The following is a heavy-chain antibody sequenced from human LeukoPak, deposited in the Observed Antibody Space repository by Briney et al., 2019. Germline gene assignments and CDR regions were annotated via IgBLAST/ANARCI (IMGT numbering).Heavy chain of an antibody. D-gene: IGHD2-2*01. V-gene: IGHV1-3*01. Sequence: ASVKVSCKASGYTFTSYAMHWVRQAPGQRLEWMGWINAGNGNTKYSQKFQGRVTITRDTSASTAYMELSSLRSEDTAVYYCARDGMKYREGYYFDYWGQGTLVTVSS. CDR1: GYTFTSYA. J-gene: IGHJ4*02. CDR2: INAGNGNT. CDR3: ARDGMKYREGYYFDY.